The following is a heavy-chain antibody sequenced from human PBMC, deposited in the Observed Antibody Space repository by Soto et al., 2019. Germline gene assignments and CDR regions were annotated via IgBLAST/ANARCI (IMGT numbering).Heavy chain of an antibody. V-gene: IGHV3-74*03. CDR2: ISGDGSST. D-gene: IGHD1-7*01. CDR1: EFTFRSYW. J-gene: IGHJ3*01. CDR3: ARSLPGTYGAFDL. Sequence: LRLSCAASEFTFRSYWMHWVRQSPGKGLVWVSRISGDGSSTTYADSVKGRFTISRDNAKNTVYLQIDSLSAADTAVYYCARSLPGTYGAFDLWGQGTVVTVSS.